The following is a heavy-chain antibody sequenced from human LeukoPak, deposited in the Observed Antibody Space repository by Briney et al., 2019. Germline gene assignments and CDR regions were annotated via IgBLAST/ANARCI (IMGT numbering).Heavy chain of an antibody. CDR2: ISWNSGSI. Sequence: GGSLRLSCAASGFTFSSYAMHWVRQAPGKGLEWVSGISWNSGSIGYADSVKGRFTISRDNAKNSLYLQMNSLRAEDTVLYYCAKDPTYDILTAKGYFDYWGQGTLVTVSS. J-gene: IGHJ4*02. CDR3: AKDPTYDILTAKGYFDY. D-gene: IGHD3-9*01. CDR1: GFTFSSYA. V-gene: IGHV3-9*01.